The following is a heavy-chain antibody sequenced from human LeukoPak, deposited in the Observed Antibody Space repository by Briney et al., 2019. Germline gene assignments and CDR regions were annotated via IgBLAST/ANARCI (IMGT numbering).Heavy chain of an antibody. V-gene: IGHV3-21*01. CDR1: GFTFSTYD. CDR2: ITSDSSYM. CDR3: ARDFAS. J-gene: IGHJ5*01. Sequence: TGRSLRLSCAASGFTFSTYDMVWVRQAPGMGLEWVSTITSDSSYMYYADSVKGRFTISRDNAKDSLYPQMNILRVEDTAVYYCARDFASWGQGTLVTVSS.